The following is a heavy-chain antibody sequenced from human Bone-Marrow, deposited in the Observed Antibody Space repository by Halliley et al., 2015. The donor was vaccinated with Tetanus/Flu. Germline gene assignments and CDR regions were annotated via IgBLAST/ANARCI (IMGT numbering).Heavy chain of an antibody. CDR2: AYDNGNT. CDR1: GGAINNFY. CDR3: ARGTGWMPDD. V-gene: IGHV4-59*01. J-gene: IGHJ4*02. D-gene: IGHD2-2*01. Sequence: TLSLTCSVSGGAINNFYWSWIRQPPGKRLEWIGFAYDNGNTEYNPSLKSRVTISVDTSKNQFSLNLNSMTAADTAVYYCARGTGWMPDDWGQGTLVTVSS.